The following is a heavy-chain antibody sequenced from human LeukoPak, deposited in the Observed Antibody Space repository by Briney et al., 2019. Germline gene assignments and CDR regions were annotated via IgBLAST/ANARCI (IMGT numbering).Heavy chain of an antibody. CDR2: IYHTGST. CDR3: ARGAPAVASSY. V-gene: IGHV4-39*07. D-gene: IGHD6-19*01. Sequence: SETLSLTCTVSGGSISSGGYYWSWIRQPPGQGLEWIGSIYHTGSTYYNPSLKTRVTISVDTSRNQFSLKLSSVTAADTAVYYCARGAPAVASSYWGQGTLVTVSS. CDR1: GGSISSGGYY. J-gene: IGHJ4*02.